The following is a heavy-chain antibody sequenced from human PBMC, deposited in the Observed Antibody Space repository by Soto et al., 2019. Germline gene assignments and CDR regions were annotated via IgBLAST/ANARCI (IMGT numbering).Heavy chain of an antibody. CDR3: ARDQRPSGSYLRLSYYGLDV. V-gene: IGHV4-34*01. CDR1: GGSFSGYF. J-gene: IGHJ6*02. D-gene: IGHD1-26*01. Sequence: SETLSLTCTVSGGSFSGYFWTWIRQPPGKGLEWLAEINHSGITNYNPSVESRVSMSVDTSKNQFSLRLYSVTAADTAVYYCARDQRPSGSYLRLSYYGLDVWGQGTTVTVSS. CDR2: INHSGIT.